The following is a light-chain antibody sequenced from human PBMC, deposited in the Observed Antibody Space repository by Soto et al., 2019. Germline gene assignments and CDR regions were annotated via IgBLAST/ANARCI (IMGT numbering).Light chain of an antibody. J-gene: IGLJ1*01. CDR2: DVS. V-gene: IGLV2-14*01. Sequence: QSALTQPASVSGSPGQSITISCTGTSSDVGGYNYVSWYQQHPGKAPKLMSYDVSNRPSGVPNRFSGSKSGNTASLTISGLQAEDEADYYCSSYTSSSTLSYVFGTGTKVTVL. CDR1: SSDVGGYNY. CDR3: SSYTSSSTLSYV.